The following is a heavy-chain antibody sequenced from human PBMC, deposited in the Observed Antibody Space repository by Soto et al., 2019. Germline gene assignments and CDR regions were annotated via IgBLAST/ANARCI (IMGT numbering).Heavy chain of an antibody. D-gene: IGHD2-15*01. CDR2: ISSSSRTI. J-gene: IGHJ5*01. CDR1: GVTFNTLD. V-gene: IGHV3-48*01. Sequence: GGSLRLSCAASGVTFNTLDMNWVRQAPGKGLEWVSFISSSSRTIYYADSVMGRFTISRDNAKNSLYLQMNSLRAEDTAVYYCARGFCSGGSCLFDSWGQGTLVTVSS. CDR3: ARGFCSGGSCLFDS.